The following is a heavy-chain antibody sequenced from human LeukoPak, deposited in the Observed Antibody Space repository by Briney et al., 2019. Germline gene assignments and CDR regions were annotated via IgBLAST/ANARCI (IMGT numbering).Heavy chain of an antibody. CDR2: INPNSGYR. Sequence: ASVKVSCKASGYTFTNYDINWVRQATGQGLEWMGWINPNSGYRGYAQKFQGRVTITGDTSINTAYMELSSLRSEDTAVYYCAKGIMVRGVPHWFDPWGQGTLVTVSS. V-gene: IGHV1-8*03. CDR3: AKGIMVRGVPHWFDP. J-gene: IGHJ5*02. D-gene: IGHD3-10*01. CDR1: GYTFTNYD.